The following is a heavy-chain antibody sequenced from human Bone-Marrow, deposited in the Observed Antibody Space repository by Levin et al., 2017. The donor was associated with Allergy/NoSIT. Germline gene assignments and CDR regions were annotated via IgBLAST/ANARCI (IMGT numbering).Heavy chain of an antibody. CDR2: ISYDGSNK. V-gene: IGHV3-30*18. CDR3: AKDRVGATAMGAFQH. CDR1: GFPFSSYG. Sequence: GGSLRLSCAPSGFPFSSYGMHWVRQAPGKGLEWVAVISYDGSNKYYTDSVKGRFTISRDNSKNTVYLQMNSLRAEDTAVYYCAKDRVGATAMGAFQHWGQGTLVTVSS. J-gene: IGHJ1*01. D-gene: IGHD1-26*01.